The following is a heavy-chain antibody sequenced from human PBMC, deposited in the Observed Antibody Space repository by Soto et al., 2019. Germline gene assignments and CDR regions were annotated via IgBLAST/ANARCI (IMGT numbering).Heavy chain of an antibody. CDR3: AKSAVSSEYYYYYYYMDV. Sequence: GGSLRLSCAASGFTFSSYAMSWVRQAPGKGLEWVSAISGSGGSTYYADSVKGRFTISRDNSKNTLYLQMNSLRAEDTAVYYCAKSAVSSEYYYYYYYMDVWGKGTTVTVSS. D-gene: IGHD6-19*01. V-gene: IGHV3-23*01. CDR1: GFTFSSYA. J-gene: IGHJ6*03. CDR2: ISGSGGST.